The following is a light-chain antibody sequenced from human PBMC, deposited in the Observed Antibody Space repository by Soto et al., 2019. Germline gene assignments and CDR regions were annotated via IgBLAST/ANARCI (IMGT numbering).Light chain of an antibody. CDR1: SSNIGSHT. CDR3: AAWDDSLNGVV. Sequence: QSVLTQPPSASGTPGQTIAISCSGGSSNIGSHTVNWYQQLPGTAPRLLIYSNTQRPSGVPDRFSGSKSGTSSSLAISGLQSEYDGDYYCAAWDDSLNGVVFGGVTKLTVL. J-gene: IGLJ2*01. V-gene: IGLV1-44*01. CDR2: SNT.